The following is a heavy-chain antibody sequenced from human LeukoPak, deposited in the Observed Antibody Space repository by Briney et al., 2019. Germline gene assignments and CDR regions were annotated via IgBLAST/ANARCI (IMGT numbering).Heavy chain of an antibody. CDR3: ARRRNNYYGSGSRWYYFDY. J-gene: IGHJ4*02. Sequence: MASETLSLTCSVHVDSLRGYYWGWIRQPPGKGLEWIGENNHSGSTSYNPSLKSQVTISVDTSKNQFSLKLSSVTAADPAVYYCARRRNNYYGSGSRWYYFDYWGQGTLVTVSS. D-gene: IGHD3-10*01. V-gene: IGHV4-34*01. CDR1: VDSLRGYY. CDR2: NNHSGST.